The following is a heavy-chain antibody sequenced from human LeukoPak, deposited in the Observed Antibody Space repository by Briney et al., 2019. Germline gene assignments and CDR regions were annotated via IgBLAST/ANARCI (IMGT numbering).Heavy chain of an antibody. V-gene: IGHV3-23*01. J-gene: IGHJ4*02. CDR3: AKRWYSSGWSDY. CDR2: ISGSGGST. CDR1: GFTFSSYA. D-gene: IGHD6-19*01. Sequence: SGGSLRLSCAASGFTFSSYAMSWVRQAPGKGLEWVSAISGSGGSTYYADSVKGRFTISRDNSKNTLYLQMNSLRAEDTAVYYCAKRWYSSGWSDYWGQGTLVTVSS.